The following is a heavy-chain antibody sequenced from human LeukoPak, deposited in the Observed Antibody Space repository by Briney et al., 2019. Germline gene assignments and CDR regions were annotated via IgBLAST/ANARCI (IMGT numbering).Heavy chain of an antibody. D-gene: IGHD3-22*01. J-gene: IGHJ5*02. CDR3: ARDQKNYYYDSSGRGFDP. CDR2: ISYDGSNK. V-gene: IGHV3-30*03. Sequence: GRSLRLSCAASGFTFSSYGMHWVRQAPGKGLEWVAVISYDGSNKYYADSVKGRFTISRDNSKNTLYLQMNSLRAEDTAVYYCARDQKNYYYDSSGRGFDPWGQGTLVTVSS. CDR1: GFTFSSYG.